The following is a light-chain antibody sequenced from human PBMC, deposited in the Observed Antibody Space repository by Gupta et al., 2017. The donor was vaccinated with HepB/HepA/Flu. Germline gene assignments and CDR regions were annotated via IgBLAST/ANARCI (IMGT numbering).Light chain of an antibody. J-gene: IGKJ4*01. V-gene: IGKV2-28*01. CDR1: QSLLHSSGYNR. Sequence: DIVMTQSPLSLPVTPGESASISCRSSQSLLHSSGYNRLDWYLQKPGQSPQLLIYWGSSRAPGVPDRFRGSGSGTDFTLKISRVEAEDVGVYYCMQTLQAVSFGGGTKVEI. CDR2: WGS. CDR3: MQTLQAVS.